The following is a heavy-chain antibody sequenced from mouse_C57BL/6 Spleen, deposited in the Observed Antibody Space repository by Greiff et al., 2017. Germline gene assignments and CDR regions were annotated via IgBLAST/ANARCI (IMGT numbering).Heavy chain of an antibody. CDR3: ARPYYSNYGYFDV. J-gene: IGHJ1*03. V-gene: IGHV1-59*01. D-gene: IGHD2-5*01. CDR2: IDPSDSYT. Sequence: VQLQQPGAELVRPGTSVKLSCKASGYTFTSYWMHWVKQRPGQGLEWIGVIDPSDSYTNYNQKFKGKATLTVDTSSSTAYMQLSSLTSEDSAVYYCARPYYSNYGYFDVWGTGTTVTVSS. CDR1: GYTFTSYW.